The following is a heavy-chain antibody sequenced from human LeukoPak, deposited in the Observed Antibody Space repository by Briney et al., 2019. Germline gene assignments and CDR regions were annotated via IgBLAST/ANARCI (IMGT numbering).Heavy chain of an antibody. CDR2: ITPSGGST. V-gene: IGHV1-46*03. CDR1: GYTFTSYY. CDR3: ARFITGTTRYYFDY. J-gene: IGHJ4*02. D-gene: IGHD1-7*01. Sequence: ASVTVSFTASGYTFTSYYMHWVRQAPGQGLEWMGIITPSGGSTSYAQKFQGRVTMTRDTSKSTDYMELSSLRSEDTAVYYCARFITGTTRYYFDYWGQGTLVTVSS.